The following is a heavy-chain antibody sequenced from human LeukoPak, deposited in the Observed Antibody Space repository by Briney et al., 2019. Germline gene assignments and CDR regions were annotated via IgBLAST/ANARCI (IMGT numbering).Heavy chain of an antibody. Sequence: GGSLRLSCAASGFTFSSYAMSWVRQAPGKGLEWVSAISGSGGSTYYADSVKGRFTISRDNSKDTLYLQMNSLRAEDTAVYYCAKESLPTHYCSSTSCYRNAFDIWGQGTMVTVSS. CDR3: AKESLPTHYCSSTSCYRNAFDI. D-gene: IGHD2-2*01. CDR1: GFTFSSYA. V-gene: IGHV3-23*01. CDR2: ISGSGGST. J-gene: IGHJ3*02.